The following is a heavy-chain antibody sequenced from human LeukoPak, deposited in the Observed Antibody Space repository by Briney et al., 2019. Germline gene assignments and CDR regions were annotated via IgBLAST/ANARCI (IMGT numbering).Heavy chain of an antibody. D-gene: IGHD6-13*01. J-gene: IGHJ6*02. CDR1: GGSISSYY. V-gene: IGHV4-59*08. Sequence: SETLSLTCTVSGGSISSYYWSWIRQPPGKGLEWIGYIYYSGSTNYNPSLRSRVTISVDTSKNQFSLKLSSVTAADTAVYYCARHYSSSWDYGMDVWGQGTTVTVSS. CDR3: ARHYSSSWDYGMDV. CDR2: IYYSGST.